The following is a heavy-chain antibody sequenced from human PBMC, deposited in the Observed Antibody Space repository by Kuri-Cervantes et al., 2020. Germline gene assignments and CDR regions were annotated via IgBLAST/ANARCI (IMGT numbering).Heavy chain of an antibody. J-gene: IGHJ4*02. CDR2: ISWDGGST. CDR3: AKDFNPRSIVVVPAAGYDY. D-gene: IGHD2-2*01. V-gene: IGHV3-43D*04. Sequence: GGSLRLSCAASGFTFDDYAMHWARQAPGKGLEWVSLISWDGGSTYYADSVKGRFTISRDNSKNSLYLQMNSLRAEDTALYYCAKDFNPRSIVVVPAAGYDYWGQGTLVTVSS. CDR1: GFTFDDYA.